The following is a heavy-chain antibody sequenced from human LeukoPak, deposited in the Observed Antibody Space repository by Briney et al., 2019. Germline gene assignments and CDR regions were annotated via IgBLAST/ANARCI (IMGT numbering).Heavy chain of an antibody. Sequence: SQTLSLTCTVSGGSISSGDYYWSWIRQPPGKGLEWIGYIYYSGSTYYNPSLKSRVTMSVDTSKNQISLKLSSVTAADSAVYYCVRRVRYFGQNDYWGQGTLVTVSS. J-gene: IGHJ4*02. D-gene: IGHD3-9*01. CDR1: GGSISSGDYY. V-gene: IGHV4-30-4*01. CDR2: IYYSGST. CDR3: VRRVRYFGQNDY.